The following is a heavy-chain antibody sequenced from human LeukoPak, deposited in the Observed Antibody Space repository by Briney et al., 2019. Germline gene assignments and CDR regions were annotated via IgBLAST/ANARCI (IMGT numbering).Heavy chain of an antibody. CDR1: NYSMSSGYY. D-gene: IGHD4/OR15-4a*01. V-gene: IGHV4-38-2*02. Sequence: SETLSLTCTVSNYSMSSGYYWGWIRQPPGKGLEWIGSIFHNGVTYYNPSLQSRVKLLVDRTENQFSLEMSSVTAADTAVYYCARRAGAYSHPYDYWGQGTLVTVSS. CDR3: ARRAGAYSHPYDY. J-gene: IGHJ4*02. CDR2: IFHNGVT.